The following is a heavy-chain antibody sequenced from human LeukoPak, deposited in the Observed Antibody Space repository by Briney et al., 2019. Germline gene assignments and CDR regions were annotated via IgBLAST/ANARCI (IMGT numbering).Heavy chain of an antibody. D-gene: IGHD6-19*01. J-gene: IGHJ4*02. CDR3: AKEYCSGWADY. Sequence: GGSLRLSCAASGFTLSSYSMNWVRQAPGKGLEWVSSISSSSSYIYYADSVKGRFTISRDNAKNSLYLQMNSLRAEDTAVYYCAKEYCSGWADYWGQGTLVTVSS. CDR1: GFTLSSYS. V-gene: IGHV3-21*01. CDR2: ISSSSSYI.